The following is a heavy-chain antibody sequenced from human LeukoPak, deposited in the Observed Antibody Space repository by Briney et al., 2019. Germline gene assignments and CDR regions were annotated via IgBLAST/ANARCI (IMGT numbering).Heavy chain of an antibody. D-gene: IGHD3-22*01. CDR2: ISAYNGNT. Sequence: ASVKVSCKASGYTFTSYGISWVRQAPGQGLEWMGWISAYNGNTNYAQKLQGRVTMTTDTSTSTAYMELRSLRSDDTAVYYCARGRDDYYDSSGYYYYYYMDVWGKGTTVTVSS. J-gene: IGHJ6*03. V-gene: IGHV1-18*01. CDR3: ARGRDDYYDSSGYYYYYYMDV. CDR1: GYTFTSYG.